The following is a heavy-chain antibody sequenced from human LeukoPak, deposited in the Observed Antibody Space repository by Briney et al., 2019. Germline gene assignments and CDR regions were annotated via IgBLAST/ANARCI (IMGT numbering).Heavy chain of an antibody. Sequence: GGSLRLSCAASGFTVSSNYMSWVRQAPGKGLEWVPVIYSGGSTYYADSVKGRFTISRDNSKNTLYLQMNSLRAEDTAVYYCARCHRYSSSWQGLYYFDYWGQGTLVTVSS. CDR3: ARCHRYSSSWQGLYYFDY. D-gene: IGHD6-13*01. V-gene: IGHV3-53*01. CDR2: IYSGGST. CDR1: GFTVSSNY. J-gene: IGHJ4*02.